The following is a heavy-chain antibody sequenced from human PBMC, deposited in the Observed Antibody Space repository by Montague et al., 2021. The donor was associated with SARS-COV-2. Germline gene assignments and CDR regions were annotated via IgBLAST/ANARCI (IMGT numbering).Heavy chain of an antibody. Sequence: SETLSLTCTVSGGSISSYYWSWIRQPPGKGLEWIGYIYYTGSVNYNPSLKSRVTISVDTSKNQFSLKLTSVTAADTAVYYCAREGIPTPGAEWKILHYHGMDVWGQGTTVTVSS. J-gene: IGHJ6*02. D-gene: IGHD1-14*01. CDR3: AREGIPTPGAEWKILHYHGMDV. V-gene: IGHV4-59*01. CDR2: IYYTGSV. CDR1: GGSISSYY.